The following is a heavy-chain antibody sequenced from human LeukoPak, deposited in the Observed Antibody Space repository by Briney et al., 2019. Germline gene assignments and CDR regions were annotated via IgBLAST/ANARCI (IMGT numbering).Heavy chain of an antibody. V-gene: IGHV3-21*01. CDR1: GFTFSTYS. Sequence: GGSLRLSCAASGFTFSTYSMNWVRQAPGKGLEWVSSISSSSHYIYYAGSVKGRFTISRDNAKNSLYLQMNSLRAEDTAVYYCARQGDSDYWGQGTLVTVSS. J-gene: IGHJ4*02. CDR3: ARQGDSDY. CDR2: ISSSSHYI.